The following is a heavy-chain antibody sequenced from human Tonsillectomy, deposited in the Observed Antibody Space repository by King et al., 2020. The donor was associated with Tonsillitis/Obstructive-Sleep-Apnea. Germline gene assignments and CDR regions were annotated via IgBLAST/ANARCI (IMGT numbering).Heavy chain of an antibody. J-gene: IGHJ5*02. V-gene: IGHV5-51*01. CDR2: IYPGDSDI. CDR1: GYRFTSSW. Sequence: EVQLVQSGTEVKKPGESLKISCKGSGYRFTSSWIGWVRQMPGKGLEWMGIIYPGDSDIRYSPSFQGQVTISADKSISTAYLHWSSLKASDTAMYYCAREGGQGVIPNWFDPWGQGTLVTVSS. D-gene: IGHD3-16*02. CDR3: AREGGQGVIPNWFDP.